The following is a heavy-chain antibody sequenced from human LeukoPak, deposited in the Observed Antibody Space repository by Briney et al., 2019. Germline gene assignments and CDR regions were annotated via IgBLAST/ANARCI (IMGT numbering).Heavy chain of an antibody. J-gene: IGHJ4*02. D-gene: IGHD3-22*01. CDR2: ISGSGGST. CDR3: ARELDSGGYSSFDY. CDR1: GFTFSSYA. Sequence: GGSLRLSCAASGFTFSSYAMNWVRQAPGKGLEWVSAISGSGGSTYYADSVKGRFTISRDNSKNTLYLQMNSLRAEDTAVYYCARELDSGGYSSFDYWGQGTLVTVSS. V-gene: IGHV3-23*01.